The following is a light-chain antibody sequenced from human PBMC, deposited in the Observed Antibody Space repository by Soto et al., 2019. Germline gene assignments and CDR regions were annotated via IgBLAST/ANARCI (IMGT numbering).Light chain of an antibody. J-gene: IGKJ1*01. CDR3: QQRSNWPWT. CDR1: QSVSSY. CDR2: DAS. V-gene: IGKV3-11*01. Sequence: EIVLTQSPATLSLSPGEGATLSCGASQSVSSYVAWYQQKPGQAPRLLIYDASNRATGIPARFSGSGSGTDFSLTISSLVPEDFAVYYCQQRSNWPWTFGQGTKVEIK.